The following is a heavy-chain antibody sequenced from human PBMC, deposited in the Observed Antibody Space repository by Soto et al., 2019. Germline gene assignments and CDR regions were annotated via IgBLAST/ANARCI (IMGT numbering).Heavy chain of an antibody. Sequence: ASVKVSCKASGYTFTGYYMHWVRQAPGQGLEWMGWINPNSGGTNYAQKFQGWVTMTRDTSISTAYMELSRLRSDDTAVYYCARGLSPGYCSSTSCSPGYCSGGSCYQMDYWGQGTLVTVS. D-gene: IGHD2-2*01. CDR2: INPNSGGT. CDR1: GYTFTGYY. J-gene: IGHJ4*02. V-gene: IGHV1-2*04. CDR3: ARGLSPGYCSSTSCSPGYCSGGSCYQMDY.